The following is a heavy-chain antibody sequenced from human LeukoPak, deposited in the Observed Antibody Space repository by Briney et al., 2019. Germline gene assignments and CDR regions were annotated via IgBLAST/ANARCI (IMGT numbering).Heavy chain of an antibody. CDR1: GFIFSSYW. V-gene: IGHV3-74*01. Sequence: GGSLRLSCAASGFIFSSYWIHWVRQAPGKGLVWVSRINTDGSSTNYADSVKGRFTISRDNSKNTLYLQMNSLRAEDTAVYYCARSLLKDYGDYSLGYWGQGTLVTVSS. CDR2: INTDGSST. J-gene: IGHJ4*02. CDR3: ARSLLKDYGDYSLGY. D-gene: IGHD4-17*01.